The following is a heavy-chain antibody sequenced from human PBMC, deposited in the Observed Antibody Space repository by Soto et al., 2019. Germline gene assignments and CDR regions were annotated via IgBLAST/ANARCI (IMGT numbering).Heavy chain of an antibody. D-gene: IGHD6-13*01. CDR3: AREGYSSSWYKAFDI. Sequence: QVQLVESGGGVVQPGRSLRLSCAASGFTFSSYGMHWVRQAPGKGLEWVAVIWYDGSNKYYADSVKGRFTISRDNSKNTLYRQMNSLRAEDTAVYYCAREGYSSSWYKAFDIWGQGTMVTVSS. CDR1: GFTFSSYG. V-gene: IGHV3-33*01. CDR2: IWYDGSNK. J-gene: IGHJ3*02.